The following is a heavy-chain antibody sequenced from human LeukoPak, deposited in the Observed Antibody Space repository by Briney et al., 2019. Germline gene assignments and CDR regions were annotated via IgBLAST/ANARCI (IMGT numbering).Heavy chain of an antibody. CDR1: GGSFSGYY. CDR3: ARDRHLGQLTPFDI. V-gene: IGHV4-34*01. D-gene: IGHD5-18*01. CDR2: INHSGST. J-gene: IGHJ3*02. Sequence: PSETLSLTCAVYGGSFSGYYWSWIRQPPGKGLEWIGEINHSGSTNYNPSLKSRVTMSVDTSKNQFSLKLSSVTAADTAVYYCARDRHLGQLTPFDIWGQGTMVTVSS.